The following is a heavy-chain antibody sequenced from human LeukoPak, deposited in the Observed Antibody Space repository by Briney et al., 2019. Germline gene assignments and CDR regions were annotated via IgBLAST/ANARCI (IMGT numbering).Heavy chain of an antibody. CDR2: IYSGGAT. CDR3: ARGQGGHGNFDY. J-gene: IGHJ4*02. V-gene: IGHV3-66*01. D-gene: IGHD5-12*01. CDR1: GFTVGSSY. Sequence: GGSLRLSCAASGFTVGSSYMSWVRQAPGRGPEWVSIIYSGGATYYADSVKGRFTISRDNSKNTLYLQMNRLKGDHTAVYYCARGQGGHGNFDYCGQGTLVTVSS.